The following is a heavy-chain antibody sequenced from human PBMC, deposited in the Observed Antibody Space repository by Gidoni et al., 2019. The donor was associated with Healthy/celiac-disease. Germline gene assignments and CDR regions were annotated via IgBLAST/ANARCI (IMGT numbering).Heavy chain of an antibody. D-gene: IGHD6-19*01. CDR2: ISGSGGST. J-gene: IGHJ3*02. V-gene: IGHV3-23*01. Sequence: EVQLLESGGGLVQPGGSLRLSCAASGFTFSSYAMSWVRQAPGKGLGWVSAISGSGGSTYYADSVKGRFTISRDNSKNTLYLQMNSLRAEDTAVYYCAKDCKVSKYSSGWGVVNAFDIWGQGTMVTVSS. CDR3: AKDCKVSKYSSGWGVVNAFDI. CDR1: GFTFSSYA.